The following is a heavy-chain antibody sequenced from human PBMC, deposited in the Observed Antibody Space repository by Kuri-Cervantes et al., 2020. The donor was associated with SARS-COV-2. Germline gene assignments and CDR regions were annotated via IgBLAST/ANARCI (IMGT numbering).Heavy chain of an antibody. Sequence: GSLRLSCAFYGESFSGYYWNWIRQSPGKGLEWIGEVSHRGSTNYNPSLKSRATISVDTSRNQFSLRLTSVTAADTATYYCATTYCGGDCSSDYWGQGTLVTVSS. V-gene: IGHV4-34*01. J-gene: IGHJ4*02. CDR2: VSHRGST. CDR1: GESFSGYY. CDR3: ATTYCGGDCSSDY. D-gene: IGHD2-21*01.